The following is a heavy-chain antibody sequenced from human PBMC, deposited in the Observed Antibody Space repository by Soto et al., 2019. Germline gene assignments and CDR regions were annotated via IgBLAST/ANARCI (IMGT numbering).Heavy chain of an antibody. Sequence: GGSLRLSCAASGFTFSDHHMDWVRQVPGKGLEWVGRTKNKANSYTTEYAASVKGRFTVSRDDSKNSLYLQMNSLKTEDTAVYYCVRDRLGLWGAFDIWGQGTMVTVSS. V-gene: IGHV3-72*01. J-gene: IGHJ3*02. D-gene: IGHD2-21*01. CDR2: TKNKANSYTT. CDR3: VRDRLGLWGAFDI. CDR1: GFTFSDHH.